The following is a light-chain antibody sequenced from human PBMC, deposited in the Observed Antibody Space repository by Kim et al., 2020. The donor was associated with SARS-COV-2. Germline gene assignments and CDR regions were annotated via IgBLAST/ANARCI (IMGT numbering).Light chain of an antibody. V-gene: IGLV4-69*01. CDR1: GTHNCYA. CDR3: QTWGTPVV. CDR2: VNRDGSH. Sequence: GASVKLTCTLSGTHNCYAIAGHRHQPERGPRFLLKVNRDGSHYKGDGVPVPFSGSSSESQRFLTVPNLQSGDEADYYCQTWGTPVVFGGGTQLTVL. J-gene: IGLJ2*01.